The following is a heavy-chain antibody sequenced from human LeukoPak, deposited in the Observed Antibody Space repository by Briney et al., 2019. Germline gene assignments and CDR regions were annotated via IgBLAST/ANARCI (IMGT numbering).Heavy chain of an antibody. CDR2: IHYSGSS. Sequence: SETLSLTCIVSGGSISSYYWTWIRQPPGKGLEWIGYIHYSGSSRSHPSLNSRVTMSVDTSKSQFSLKLTSVTAADTAVYYCTRGRRTAVVTDFDYWGQGILVTVSS. CDR1: GGSISSYY. CDR3: TRGRRTAVVTDFDY. J-gene: IGHJ4*02. V-gene: IGHV4-59*01. D-gene: IGHD2-21*02.